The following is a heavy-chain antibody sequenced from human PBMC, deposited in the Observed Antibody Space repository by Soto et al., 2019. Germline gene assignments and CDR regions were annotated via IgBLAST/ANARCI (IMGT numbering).Heavy chain of an antibody. Sequence: EVQMLESGGGLVQPGGSLRLSCAASGFTCRRYDMSWVRQAQGKGLEWVSTILVGGSTHYPDSVKGRFTISRDNSKNTVFLQMNSLTARDTAVYYCAKATATGGGAFDICGQETMVTVS. D-gene: IGHD2-8*02. J-gene: IGHJ3*02. CDR3: AKATATGGGAFDI. CDR2: ILVGGST. CDR1: GFTCRRYD. V-gene: IGHV3-23*01.